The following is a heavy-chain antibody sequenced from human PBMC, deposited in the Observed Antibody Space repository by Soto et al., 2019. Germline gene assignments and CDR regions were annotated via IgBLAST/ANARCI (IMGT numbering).Heavy chain of an antibody. Sequence: SETLSLTCTVSGGSVSSGSYYWSWIRQPPGKGLEWIGYICHSGSTNYNPSLKSRVTISVDTSKSQVSLNLSSVTAADTAVYFCARDTGNSEYFDSWGQGTLVTVSS. J-gene: IGHJ4*02. CDR1: GGSVSSGSYY. CDR3: ARDTGNSEYFDS. CDR2: ICHSGST. V-gene: IGHV4-61*01. D-gene: IGHD1-7*01.